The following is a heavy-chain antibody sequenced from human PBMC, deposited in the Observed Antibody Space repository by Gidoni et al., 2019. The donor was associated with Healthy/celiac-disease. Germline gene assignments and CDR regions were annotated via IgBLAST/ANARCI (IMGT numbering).Heavy chain of an antibody. CDR1: GGSFSGYY. CDR3: ARHSPYYDFWSGYFNYYYGMDV. Sequence: QVQLQQWGAGLLKPSETLSLTCAVYGGSFSGYYSSWIRQPPGKGLEWIGEINHSGSTNYNPSLKSRVTISVDTSKNQFSLKLSSVTAADTAVYYCARHSPYYDFWSGYFNYYYGMDVWGKGTTVTVSS. CDR2: INHSGST. D-gene: IGHD3-3*01. J-gene: IGHJ6*04. V-gene: IGHV4-34*01.